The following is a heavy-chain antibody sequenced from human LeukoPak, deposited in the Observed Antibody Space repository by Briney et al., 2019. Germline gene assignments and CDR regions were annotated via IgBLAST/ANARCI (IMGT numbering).Heavy chain of an antibody. CDR1: GVTFNNYA. D-gene: IGHD2-2*01. V-gene: IGHV3-23*01. CDR3: VKVAVQTQVVPAAIFFDY. J-gene: IGHJ4*02. Sequence: GGSLRLSCAASGVTFNNYAMGWVRQAPGKGLEWVSVISGSSAGIKYADSVKGRFTISRDNSKDTLYLQMNSLSAEDTAVYYCVKVAVQTQVVPAAIFFDYWGQGTLVTVSS. CDR2: ISGSSAGI.